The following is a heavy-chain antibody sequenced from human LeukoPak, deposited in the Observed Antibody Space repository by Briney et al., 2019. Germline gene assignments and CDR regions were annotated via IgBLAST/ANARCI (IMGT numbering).Heavy chain of an antibody. D-gene: IGHD5-12*01. CDR2: ISSSSSFT. J-gene: IGHJ4*02. V-gene: IGHV3-11*06. Sequence: GGSLRLSCAASGFTFSDYYMSWMRQAPGKGLEWLSHISSSSSFTHYADSVEGRFTISRDNAKNSLYLQMNSLRAGDTALYYCARDLFSGYDPRTFDLWGQGTLVTVSS. CDR3: ARDLFSGYDPRTFDL. CDR1: GFTFSDYY.